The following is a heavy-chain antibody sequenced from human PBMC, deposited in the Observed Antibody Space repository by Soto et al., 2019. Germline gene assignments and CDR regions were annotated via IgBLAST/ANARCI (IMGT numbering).Heavy chain of an antibody. Sequence: PSETLSLTCIVSGGSISSGSDYWGWIRQPPGKGLEWIGSIYHSGSTYFNPSLKSRVTISVDTSKNQFSLKLSSVTAADTAVYYCERRNVCGGTSCYWFDPWGQGILVTVSS. CDR1: GGSISSGSDY. J-gene: IGHJ5*02. CDR2: IYHSGST. V-gene: IGHV4-39*01. CDR3: ERRNVCGGTSCYWFDP. D-gene: IGHD2-21*01.